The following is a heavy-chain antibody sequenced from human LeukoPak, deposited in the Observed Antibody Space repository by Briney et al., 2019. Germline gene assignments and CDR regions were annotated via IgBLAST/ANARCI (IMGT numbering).Heavy chain of an antibody. CDR3: PRDGWIQVSRTKFDS. CDR2: ISYDGTTK. V-gene: IGHV3-30-3*01. D-gene: IGHD5-18*01. J-gene: IGHJ4*02. Sequence: GGSLRLSCVASAGFSFSGYAMHWVRQAPGKGPEWVAEISYDGTTKNYADSVKGRFTISRDNSDDTLYLQMNSLRTDETALYYCPRDGWIQVSRTKFDSWGQGTLVTVSS. CDR1: AGFSFSGYA.